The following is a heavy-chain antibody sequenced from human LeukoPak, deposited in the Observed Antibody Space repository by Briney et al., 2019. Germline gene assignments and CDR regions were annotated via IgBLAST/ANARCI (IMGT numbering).Heavy chain of an antibody. CDR3: ARGSRGPYYYYYMDV. CDR1: AFTFSDYY. J-gene: IGHJ6*03. D-gene: IGHD2-15*01. V-gene: IGHV3-11*04. Sequence: PGGSLRLSCAASAFTFSDYYMSWIRQAPGKGLEWVSYISSSGSTIYYADSVKGRFTISRDNAKNSLYLRMNSLRAEDTAVYYCARGSRGPYYYYYMDVWGKGTTVTVSS. CDR2: ISSSGSTI.